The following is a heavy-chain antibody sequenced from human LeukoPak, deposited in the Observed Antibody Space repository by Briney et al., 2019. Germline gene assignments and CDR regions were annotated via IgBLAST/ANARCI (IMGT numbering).Heavy chain of an antibody. CDR3: ARAGWLQPFDY. CDR1: GFTFSSYW. CDR2: INSDGSST. V-gene: IGHV3-74*01. D-gene: IGHD5-24*01. Sequence: GGSLRLSCAASGFTFSSYWMHWVRQAPGKGLVWVSRINSDGSSTSYADSVKGRFTISRDNAKNTPYLQMNSLRAEDTAVYYCARAGWLQPFDYWGQGTLVTVSS. J-gene: IGHJ4*02.